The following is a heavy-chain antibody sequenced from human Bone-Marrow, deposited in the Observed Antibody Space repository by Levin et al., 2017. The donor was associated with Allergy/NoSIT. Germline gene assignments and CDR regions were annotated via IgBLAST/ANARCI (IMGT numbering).Heavy chain of an antibody. Sequence: SETLSLTCTVSGDSVSDFYWSWLRQSPGRRREWIGWASKSGTTEYNPSLRGRFPISVDPSKNQLSLTVTSVTAADTAVYYCARNYDFWSGYRTPLGMDVWGRGTTVTVSS. CDR2: ASKSGTT. CDR1: GDSVSDFY. D-gene: IGHD3-3*01. CDR3: ARNYDFWSGYRTPLGMDV. J-gene: IGHJ6*02. V-gene: IGHV4-4*09.